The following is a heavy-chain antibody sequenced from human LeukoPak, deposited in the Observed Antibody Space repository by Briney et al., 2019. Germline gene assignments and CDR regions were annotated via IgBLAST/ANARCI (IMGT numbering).Heavy chain of an antibody. D-gene: IGHD1-14*01. CDR1: GFTFSRFA. CDR2: ISSSSSYI. V-gene: IGHV3-21*01. Sequence: GGSLRLSCAGSGFTFSRFAMSWVRQAPGKGLEWVSSISSSSSYIYYADSVKGRFTISRDNAKNSLYLQMNSLRAEDTAVYYCARAYREIPHFDYWGQGTLVTVSS. J-gene: IGHJ4*02. CDR3: ARAYREIPHFDY.